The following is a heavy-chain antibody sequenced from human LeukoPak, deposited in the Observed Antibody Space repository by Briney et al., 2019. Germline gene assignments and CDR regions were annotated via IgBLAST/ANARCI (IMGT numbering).Heavy chain of an antibody. V-gene: IGHV4-34*01. J-gene: IGHJ3*02. D-gene: IGHD6-6*01. CDR2: INHIAPT. CDR3: ASPIAARRHAFDI. Sequence: SETLSLTCAVYGGSFSGYYWSWIRQPPGKGLEWIGEINHIAPTNYHPSLKTRVTISVHTSKNQFSLKLSSVTAADTAVYYCASPIAARRHAFDIWGQGTMVTVSS. CDR1: GGSFSGYY.